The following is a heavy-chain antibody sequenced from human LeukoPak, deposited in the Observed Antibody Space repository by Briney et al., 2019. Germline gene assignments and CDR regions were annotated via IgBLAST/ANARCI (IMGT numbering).Heavy chain of an antibody. V-gene: IGHV1-2*02. J-gene: IGHJ4*02. D-gene: IGHD5-12*01. Sequence: ASVKVSCKASGYTFTGYYMHWVRQAPGQGLEWMGWIDPNSGGTNYAQKFQGRVTMTRDTSISTAYMELSRLRSDDTAVYYCARGLAGWWLRWRFDYWGQGTLVTVSS. CDR2: IDPNSGGT. CDR3: ARGLAGWWLRWRFDY. CDR1: GYTFTGYY.